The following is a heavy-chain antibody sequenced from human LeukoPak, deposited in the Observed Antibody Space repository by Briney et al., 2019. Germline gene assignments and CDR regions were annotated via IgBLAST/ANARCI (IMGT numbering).Heavy chain of an antibody. V-gene: IGHV3-15*01. CDR2: MKSKTDGGTT. CDR3: TTGPYDYGSGTYYH. Sequence: TGGSLRLSCAASGFTFSNAWMSWVRQAPGKGLEWVGRMKSKTDGGTTDYAAPVKGRFTISRDDSKNTLYVQMNSLKTEDTAVYYCTTGPYDYGSGTYYHWGQGTLVTVSS. CDR1: GFTFSNAW. J-gene: IGHJ4*02. D-gene: IGHD3-10*01.